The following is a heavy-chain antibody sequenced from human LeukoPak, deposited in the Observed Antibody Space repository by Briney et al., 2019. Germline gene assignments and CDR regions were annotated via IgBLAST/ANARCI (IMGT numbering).Heavy chain of an antibody. CDR3: ARAPSDIYFDY. CDR1: GGSLSTYY. V-gene: IGHV4-4*07. J-gene: IGHJ4*02. CDR2: ISTTGTT. Sequence: SETLSLTCTVSGGSLSTYYWSWIRQPAGKGLEWIGRISTTGTTNYNPSLKSRVTMSVDMSKNQFSLNLNSVTAADTAVYFCARAPSDIYFDYWGQGALVTVSS.